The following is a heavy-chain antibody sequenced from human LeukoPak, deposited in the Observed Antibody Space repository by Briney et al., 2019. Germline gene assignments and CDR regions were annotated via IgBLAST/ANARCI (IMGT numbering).Heavy chain of an antibody. CDR1: EFTLSTYS. CDR2: ISGSGGST. J-gene: IGHJ4*02. V-gene: IGHV3-23*01. Sequence: GGSLRLSCAASEFTLSTYSMRWVRQAQGRGREWVSGISGSGGSTYYADSVKGRFTISSDNSKNTLYLQMNSLRADDTAVYYCAKDRHSGNYWDFDYWGQGTLVTVSS. D-gene: IGHD1-26*01. CDR3: AKDRHSGNYWDFDY.